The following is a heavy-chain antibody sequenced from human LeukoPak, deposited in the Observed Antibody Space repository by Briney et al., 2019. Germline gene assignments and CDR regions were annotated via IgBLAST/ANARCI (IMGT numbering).Heavy chain of an antibody. Sequence: PGGSLRLSCAASGFTSSSHWMSWVRQAPGKGLEWVANIVQDGSQKYYVDSVKGRFTISRDNGKNSLYLQMNSLRAEDTAVYYCARNEKWGRDYWGQGTLVTVSS. CDR2: IVQDGSQK. V-gene: IGHV3-7*03. CDR1: GFTSSSHW. J-gene: IGHJ4*02. CDR3: ARNEKWGRDY. D-gene: IGHD1-26*01.